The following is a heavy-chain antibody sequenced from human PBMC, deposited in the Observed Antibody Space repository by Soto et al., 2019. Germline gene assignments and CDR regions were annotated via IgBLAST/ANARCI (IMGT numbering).Heavy chain of an antibody. CDR1: GYTFTSYA. CDR2: INAGNGNT. Sequence: ASVKVSCRASGYTFTSYAMHWVRQAPGQRLEWMGWINAGNGNTKYSQKFQGRVTITRDTSASTAYMELSSLRSEDTAVYYCARGAGHSSGWRQPFDYWGQGTLVTVSS. D-gene: IGHD6-19*01. J-gene: IGHJ4*02. CDR3: ARGAGHSSGWRQPFDY. V-gene: IGHV1-3*01.